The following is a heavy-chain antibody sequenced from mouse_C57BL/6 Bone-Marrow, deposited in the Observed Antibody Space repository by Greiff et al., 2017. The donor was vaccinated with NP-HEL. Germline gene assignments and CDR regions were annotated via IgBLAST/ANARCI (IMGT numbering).Heavy chain of an antibody. CDR2: IDPNSGGT. CDR3: ARWAQLRPSYAMDY. CDR1: GYTFTSYW. D-gene: IGHD3-1*01. Sequence: VQLQQSGAELVKPGASVKLSCKASGYTFTSYWMHWVKQRPGRGLERIGRIDPNSGGTKYNEKFKSKATLTVDKPSSTAYMQLSSLTSEDSAVYYCARWAQLRPSYAMDYWGQGTSVTVSS. J-gene: IGHJ4*01. V-gene: IGHV1-72*01.